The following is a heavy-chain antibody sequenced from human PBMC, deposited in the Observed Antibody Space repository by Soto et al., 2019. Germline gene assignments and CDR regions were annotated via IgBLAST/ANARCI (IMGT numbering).Heavy chain of an antibody. Sequence: EVQLLESGGDLAQPGGSLRLICAASGFTFSNYAMTWVRQSPGKGLEWVSTITSAGSTFYADTVKGRFTISRDNSKSTLYLRMNSLGAEDTAVYYCAKTDKFHSQSSGWANRFDSWGQGTLVTVAS. CDR2: ITSAGST. CDR3: AKTDKFHSQSSGWANRFDS. J-gene: IGHJ4*02. D-gene: IGHD6-19*01. CDR1: GFTFSNYA. V-gene: IGHV3-23*01.